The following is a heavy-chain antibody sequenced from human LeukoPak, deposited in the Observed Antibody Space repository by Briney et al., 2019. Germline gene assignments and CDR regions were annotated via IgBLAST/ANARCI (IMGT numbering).Heavy chain of an antibody. CDR1: GYTFTAYY. CDR2: INPNSGGT. D-gene: IGHD4-17*01. V-gene: IGHV1-2*02. Sequence: SVKVSCTASGYTFTAYYMHWVGQAPGHGLEWMGWINPNSGGTNYAQKFHGRVTMTRDTSISTAYMELSRLRSDDTAVYYCARTTTLDYWGQGTLVTVSS. J-gene: IGHJ4*02. CDR3: ARTTTLDY.